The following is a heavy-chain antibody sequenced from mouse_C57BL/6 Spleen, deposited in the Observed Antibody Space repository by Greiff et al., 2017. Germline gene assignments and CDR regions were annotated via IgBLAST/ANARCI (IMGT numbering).Heavy chain of an antibody. CDR1: GFTFSSYG. CDR3: ARQTSGDFDY. J-gene: IGHJ2*01. V-gene: IGHV5-6*02. Sequence: EVKLVESRGDLVKPGGSLKLSCAASGFTFSSYGMSLFRHTPDTRLAWVATISSGGSYTYYPDSVKGRFTISSDNAKHTLYLQKSSLKSEDTAMYYCARQTSGDFDYRGEDTNLAVCS. CDR2: ISSGGSYT.